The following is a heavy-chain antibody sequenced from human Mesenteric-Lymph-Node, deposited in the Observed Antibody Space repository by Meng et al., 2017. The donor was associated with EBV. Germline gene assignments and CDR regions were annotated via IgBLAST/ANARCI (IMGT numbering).Heavy chain of an antibody. J-gene: IGHJ4*02. Sequence: QMQLQESCPGLVKPSQPLSLTCAVSGGSISGSPYYWSWIRQSPGKGLEWIGYSSGNTYYNPSLKSRVSISLDTSKNQFFLKLTSVTAADTAVYYCARGNYNFGQNFDYWGQGTLVTVSS. V-gene: IGHV4-30-4*01. CDR3: ARGNYNFGQNFDY. CDR1: GGSISGSPYY. D-gene: IGHD1-1*01. CDR2: YSSGNT.